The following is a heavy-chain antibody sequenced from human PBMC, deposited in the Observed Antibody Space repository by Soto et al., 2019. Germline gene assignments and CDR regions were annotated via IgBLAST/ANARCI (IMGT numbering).Heavy chain of an antibody. CDR3: ARDGEAYYYYGMDV. D-gene: IGHD3-3*01. CDR1: GFTFSSYA. J-gene: IGHJ6*02. CDR2: ISYDGSNK. V-gene: IGHV3-30-3*01. Sequence: PGGSLRLSCAASGFTFSSYAMHWVRQAPGKGLEWVAVISYDGSNKYYADSVKGRFTISRDNSKNTLYLQMNSLRAEDTAVYYCARDGEAYYYYGMDVWSQGTTVTVS.